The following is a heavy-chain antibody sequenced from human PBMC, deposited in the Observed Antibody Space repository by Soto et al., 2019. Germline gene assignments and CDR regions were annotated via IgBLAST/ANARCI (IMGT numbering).Heavy chain of an antibody. CDR3: ARSYYCECTCCYRTFDY. CDR2: VGPSGAST. Sequence: PGGSLRLSCAASGIMFGQYPMSSVRLAPGKGQEWVSVVGPSGASTFYADSVRGRFTISRDNSENTLYLQKNSLRAADTALYFCARSYYCECTCCYRTFDYWGRVPMVAVCS. D-gene: IGHD3-22*01. V-gene: IGHV3-23*01. CDR1: GIMFGQYP. J-gene: IGHJ4*02.